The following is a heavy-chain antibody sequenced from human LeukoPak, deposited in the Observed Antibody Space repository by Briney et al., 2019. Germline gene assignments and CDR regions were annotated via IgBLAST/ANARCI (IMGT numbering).Heavy chain of an antibody. D-gene: IGHD6-19*01. J-gene: IGHJ3*02. CDR3: TRVPRTAVAI. Sequence: GSVKVSCKASGYNFITYDINWVRQATGQGLEWLGYTNPNSGETVYAQKFQGRVTLTTDTSISTAFMELSSLTSEDTGIYYCTRVPRTAVAIWGQGTMVTVSS. V-gene: IGHV1-8*01. CDR2: TNPNSGET. CDR1: GYNFITYD.